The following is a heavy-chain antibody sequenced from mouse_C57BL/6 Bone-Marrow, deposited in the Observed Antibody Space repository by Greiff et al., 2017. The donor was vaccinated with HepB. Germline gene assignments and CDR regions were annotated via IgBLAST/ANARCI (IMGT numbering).Heavy chain of an antibody. CDR2: IAPETGGT. J-gene: IGHJ2*01. V-gene: IGHV1-15*01. CDR3: TREGVYFDY. Sequence: VQLQQSGAELVRPGASVTLSCKASGYTFTDYEMHWVKQTPVHGLEWIGAIAPETGGTAYTQKFKGKAILTADKASSTAYMELRSLTSEDSAVYYCTREGVYFDYWGQGTTLTVSS. CDR1: GYTFTDYE.